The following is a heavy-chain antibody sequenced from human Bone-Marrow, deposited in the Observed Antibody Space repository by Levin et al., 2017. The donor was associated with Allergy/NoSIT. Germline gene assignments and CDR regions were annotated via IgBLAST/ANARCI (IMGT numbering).Heavy chain of an antibody. Sequence: SGPTLVKPTQTLTLTCTFSGFSLSTSGVGVGWIRQPPGKALEWLALIYWDDDKRYSPSLKSRLTITKDTSKNQVVLTMTNMDPVDTATYYCAHRYYCSSTSCYQVHDAFDIWGQGTMVTVSS. CDR2: IYWDDDK. J-gene: IGHJ3*02. V-gene: IGHV2-5*02. CDR1: GFSLSTSGVG. CDR3: AHRYYCSSTSCYQVHDAFDI. D-gene: IGHD2-2*01.